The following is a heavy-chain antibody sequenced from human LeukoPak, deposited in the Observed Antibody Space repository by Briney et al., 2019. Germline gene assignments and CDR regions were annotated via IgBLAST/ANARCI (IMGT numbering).Heavy chain of an antibody. D-gene: IGHD6-25*01. Sequence: GGSLRLSCAASGFTLSSYEMNWVRQAPGKGLEWVSYISSSGSTIYYADSVKGRFTISRDNAKNSLYLQMNPLRAEDTAVYYCAKGQRGFDIWGQGTMVTVSS. J-gene: IGHJ3*02. CDR2: ISSSGSTI. CDR1: GFTLSSYE. CDR3: AKGQRGFDI. V-gene: IGHV3-48*03.